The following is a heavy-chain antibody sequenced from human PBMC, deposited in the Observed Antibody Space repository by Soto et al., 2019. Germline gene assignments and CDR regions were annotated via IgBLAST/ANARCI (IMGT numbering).Heavy chain of an antibody. CDR1: GGSMNNGGYY. J-gene: IGHJ6*02. CDR2: IYSNGDT. CDR3: ARRGGSSSRYYYYALDV. Sequence: SETLSLTCSVSGGSMNNGGYYWSWIRQLPGKGLEWIGYIYSNGDTYYNPSLKSRLTISVDTSKNQFSLNLTSVTAADTAVYYCARRGGSSSRYYYYALDVWAKGPRSPSP. D-gene: IGHD6-6*01. V-gene: IGHV4-31*03.